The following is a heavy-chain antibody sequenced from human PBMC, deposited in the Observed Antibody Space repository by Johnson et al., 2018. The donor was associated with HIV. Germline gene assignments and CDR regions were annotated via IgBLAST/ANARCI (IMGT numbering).Heavy chain of an antibody. CDR1: GFTFSNYG. Sequence: QVQLVESGGGVVQPGRSLRLSCAASGFTFSNYGMHWVRQAPGKGLEWVAVIWYDGSDKYYADSVKGRFTISRDNSKNTLDLQMNILRTEDTAVYYCAREPSIAAAGGDGAFDIWGRGTMLTVSS. CDR2: IWYDGSDK. J-gene: IGHJ3*02. CDR3: AREPSIAAAGGDGAFDI. D-gene: IGHD6-13*01. V-gene: IGHV3-33*01.